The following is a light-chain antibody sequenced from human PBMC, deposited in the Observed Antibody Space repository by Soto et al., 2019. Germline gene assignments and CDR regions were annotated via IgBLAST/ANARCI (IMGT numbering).Light chain of an antibody. Sequence: QSALTQPASVSGSPGQSIAISCTGTSSDVGNYNFVSWYQQHPGKAPKLMIYDVSNRPSGISNRFSGSKSGNTASLTISGLQAEDEADYYCCSYTTSSTYVFGTGPKLTVL. CDR1: SSDVGNYNF. CDR2: DVS. J-gene: IGLJ1*01. V-gene: IGLV2-14*03. CDR3: CSYTTSSTYV.